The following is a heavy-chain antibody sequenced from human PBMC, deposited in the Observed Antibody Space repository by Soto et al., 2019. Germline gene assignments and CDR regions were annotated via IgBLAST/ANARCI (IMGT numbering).Heavy chain of an antibody. CDR3: ARHRVYRGWLDY. D-gene: IGHD6-19*01. Sequence: LEILSLTCTVSGGSISSYYWSWIRQPPGKGLEWIGSIYYSGSTYYNPSLKSRVTISVDTSKNQFSLKLSSVTAADTAVYYCARHRVYRGWLDYWGQGTLVTVSS. V-gene: IGHV4-39*01. CDR2: IYYSGST. CDR1: GGSISSYY. J-gene: IGHJ4*02.